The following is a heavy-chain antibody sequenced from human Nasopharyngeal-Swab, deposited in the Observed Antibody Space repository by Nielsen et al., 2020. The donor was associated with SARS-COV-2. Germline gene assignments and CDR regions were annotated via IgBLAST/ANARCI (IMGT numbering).Heavy chain of an antibody. CDR1: GFTSSSSP. CDR2: ISFDGSNK. Sequence: GGSLTLTCAASGFTSSSSPIPRVPQAPGKGLEWVAVISFDGSNKYYADSVKGRFTISRDNSKNTLYLQMNSLRAEDTAVYYCASGLPAVAEYFDYWGQGTLVTVSS. J-gene: IGHJ4*02. CDR3: ASGLPAVAEYFDY. V-gene: IGHV3-30-3*01. D-gene: IGHD6-19*01.